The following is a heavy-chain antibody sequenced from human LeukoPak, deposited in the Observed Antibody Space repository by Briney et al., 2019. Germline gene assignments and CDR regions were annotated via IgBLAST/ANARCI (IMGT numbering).Heavy chain of an antibody. Sequence: SETLSLTCTVSGGSISSSSYYWGWIRQPPGKGLEWIGSIYYSGSTYYNPSLKSRVTISVDTSKNQFSLKLSSVTAADTAVYYCAGHWRYFDWLSQTTSFDYWGQGALVTVSS. CDR1: GGSISSSSYY. J-gene: IGHJ4*02. D-gene: IGHD3-9*01. V-gene: IGHV4-39*01. CDR2: IYYSGST. CDR3: AGHWRYFDWLSQTTSFDY.